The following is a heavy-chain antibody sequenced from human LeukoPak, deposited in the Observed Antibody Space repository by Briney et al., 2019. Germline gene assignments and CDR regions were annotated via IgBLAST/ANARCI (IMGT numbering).Heavy chain of an antibody. CDR3: TRMPTGYPNWFDP. CDR1: GGSISSGGYY. D-gene: IGHD3-9*01. Sequence: SETLSLTCTVSGGSISSGGYYWNWIRQPPGKGLEWIGSISYSGTTSYNPSLNSRVTISVDTSKNHFSLRLTSVTAADTAIYYCTRMPTGYPNWFDPWGQGAPVTVSS. J-gene: IGHJ5*02. CDR2: ISYSGTT. V-gene: IGHV4-39*02.